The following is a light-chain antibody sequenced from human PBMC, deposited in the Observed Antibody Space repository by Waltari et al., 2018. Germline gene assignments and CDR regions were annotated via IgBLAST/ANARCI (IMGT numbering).Light chain of an antibody. J-gene: IGLJ3*02. Sequence: QSVLTQPPSVSGAPGQRVTISCTGSGSNIGAGYDVHWYHQVPRTAPKLLIYGRPSGPLGVPDRFFGSTSGTSASLTITGLQAEDEGDYYCQSYDTSLTVVFGGGTKLTVL. CDR3: QSYDTSLTVV. V-gene: IGLV1-40*01. CDR1: GSNIGAGYD. CDR2: GRP.